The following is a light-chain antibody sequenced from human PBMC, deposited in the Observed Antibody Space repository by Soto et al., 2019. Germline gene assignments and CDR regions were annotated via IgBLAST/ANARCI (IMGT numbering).Light chain of an antibody. CDR2: KSS. CDR3: MQATQFPLT. J-gene: IGKJ4*01. V-gene: IGKV2-24*01. CDR1: QRLVHSDGNTY. Sequence: DIVMTQTPLSSPVTLGQPASISCRSSQRLVHSDGNTYLSWLQQRPGQPPRLLIYKSSNRFSGVPDRFRGSGAGTDFTLKISRVEAEDVGVYYCMQATQFPLTFGGGTKVEIK.